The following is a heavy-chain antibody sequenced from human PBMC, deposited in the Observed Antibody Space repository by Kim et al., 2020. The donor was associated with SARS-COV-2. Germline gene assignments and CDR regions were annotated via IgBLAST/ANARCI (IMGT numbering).Heavy chain of an antibody. CDR3: ARKIRDGSNTHFDY. J-gene: IGHJ4*02. Sequence: ADSVKGRFTISRDNSKNTLYLQMNSLRAEDTAVYYCARKIRDGSNTHFDYWGQGTLVTVSS. D-gene: IGHD3-3*02. V-gene: IGHV3-30*01.